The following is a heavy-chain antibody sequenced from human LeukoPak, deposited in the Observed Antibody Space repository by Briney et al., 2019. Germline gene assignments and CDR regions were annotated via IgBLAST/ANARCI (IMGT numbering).Heavy chain of an antibody. D-gene: IGHD6-19*01. CDR2: ISSNGGST. CDR1: GFTFSSYA. J-gene: IGHJ4*02. Sequence: GGSLRLSCAASGFTFSSYAMHWVRQAPGKGLEYVSAISSNGGSTYYANSVKGRFTISRDNSKNTLYLQMGSLRAEDMAVYYCARDASGSHFDYWGQGTLVTVSS. CDR3: ARDASGSHFDY. V-gene: IGHV3-64*01.